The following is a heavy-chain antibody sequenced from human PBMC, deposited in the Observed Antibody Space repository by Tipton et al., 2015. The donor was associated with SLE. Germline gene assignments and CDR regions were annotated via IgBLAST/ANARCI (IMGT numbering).Heavy chain of an antibody. CDR1: GGSISSGSYY. D-gene: IGHD5-24*01. Sequence: TLSLTCTVSGGSISSGSYYWSWIRQPAGKGLEWIGYIYTSGSTNYNPSLKSRVTISVDRSKNHFSLRLRSVTAADTAVYYCARVADGYNYAFDIWGQGTLVTVSS. CDR2: IYTSGST. J-gene: IGHJ3*02. V-gene: IGHV4-61*09. CDR3: ARVADGYNYAFDI.